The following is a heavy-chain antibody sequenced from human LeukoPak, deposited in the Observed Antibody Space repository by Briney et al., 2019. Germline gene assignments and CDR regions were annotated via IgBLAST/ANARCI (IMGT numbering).Heavy chain of an antibody. D-gene: IGHD6-13*01. J-gene: IGHJ4*02. CDR1: GGSINNYY. CDR3: ARDGSSSWYYFDY. Sequence: SETLSLTCTVSGGSINNYYWSWIRQPPGTGLEWIGYIYYSGSTNYNPSLKSRVTISVDTSKNQFSLKQSSVTAADTAVYYCARDGSSSWYYFDYWGQGTLVTVSS. V-gene: IGHV4-59*01. CDR2: IYYSGST.